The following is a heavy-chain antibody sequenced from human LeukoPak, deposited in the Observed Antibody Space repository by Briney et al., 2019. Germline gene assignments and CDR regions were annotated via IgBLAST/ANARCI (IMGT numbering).Heavy chain of an antibody. CDR1: GGAISTSAYY. J-gene: IGHJ4*02. CDR3: ARQPALTHPHFDY. Sequence: SETLSLTCIVSGGAISTSAYYWGWIRQPPGEGLQWIGSIYYSGNTYYNSSLKSRVTISVDTSTSQFSLRLSSVTAADTAVYYCARQPALTHPHFDYWGQGTLVTVSS. V-gene: IGHV4-39*01. CDR2: IYYSGNT.